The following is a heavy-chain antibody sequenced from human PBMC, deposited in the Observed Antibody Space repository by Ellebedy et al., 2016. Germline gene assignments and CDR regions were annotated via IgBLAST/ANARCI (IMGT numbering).Heavy chain of an antibody. CDR3: VKGGWGNIIDH. CDR1: GFTVSNNY. D-gene: IGHD3-16*01. CDR2: IGRGGDT. J-gene: IGHJ4*02. V-gene: IGHV3-53*01. Sequence: GGSLRLSXAASGFTVSNNYMRWVRQAPGRGLEWVSCIGRGGDTHDADSVKGRFTISRDTSKNMVYLQMNSLRGEDTAVYYCVKGGWGNIIDHWGQGTLVTVSS.